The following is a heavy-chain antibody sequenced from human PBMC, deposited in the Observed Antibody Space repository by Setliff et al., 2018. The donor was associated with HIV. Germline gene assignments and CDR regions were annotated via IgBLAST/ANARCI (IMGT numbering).Heavy chain of an antibody. CDR1: GDSISSTTYY. D-gene: IGHD6-19*01. J-gene: IGHJ4*02. CDR3: VRHGNQWLVTVDY. Sequence: PSETLSLTCTVSGDSISSTTYYWGWIRQPPGKGLEWIGSIYPSGSAFYNQSLKSPVTMSVDTSRNQFSLKLSSVTAADTAIYYCVRHGNQWLVTVDYWGQGTLVTVSS. CDR2: IYPSGSA. V-gene: IGHV4-39*01.